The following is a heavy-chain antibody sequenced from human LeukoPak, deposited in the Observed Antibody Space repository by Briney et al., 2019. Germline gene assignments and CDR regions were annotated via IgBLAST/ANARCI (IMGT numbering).Heavy chain of an antibody. CDR3: ARDALPSTISTNWFDP. D-gene: IGHD3-3*01. CDR1: GGSISSGSYY. Sequence: SETLSLTCTVSGGSISSGSYYWSWIRQPAGKGLEWIVRIYTSGSTNYNPSLKRRVTISVDTSKNQFSLKLSSVTAADKAVYYCARDALPSTISTNWFDPWGQGTLVTVSS. V-gene: IGHV4-61*02. CDR2: IYTSGST. J-gene: IGHJ5*02.